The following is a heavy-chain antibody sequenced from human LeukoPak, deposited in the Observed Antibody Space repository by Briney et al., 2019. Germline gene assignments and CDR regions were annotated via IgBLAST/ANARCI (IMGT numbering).Heavy chain of an antibody. Sequence: GGSLRLSCAASGFTFSSYTMNWVRQAPGKGLEWVSSISRSNSFIYYADSVKGRFTISRDDARNSLYLQMNSLRAEDTAVYYCASHYGSGSSPSDHSGQGTLVTVST. CDR1: GFTFSSYT. D-gene: IGHD3-10*01. V-gene: IGHV3-21*01. J-gene: IGHJ4*02. CDR2: ISRSNSFI. CDR3: ASHYGSGSSPSDH.